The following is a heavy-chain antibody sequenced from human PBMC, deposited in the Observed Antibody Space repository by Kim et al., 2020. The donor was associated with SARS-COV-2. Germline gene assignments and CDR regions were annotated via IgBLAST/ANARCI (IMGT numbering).Heavy chain of an antibody. CDR2: IYHSGST. CDR3: ARDPGYCSSTSCFSTNWFDP. D-gene: IGHD2-2*01. V-gene: IGHV4-38-2*02. CDR1: GYSISSGYY. J-gene: IGHJ5*02. Sequence: SETLSLTCTVSGYSISSGYYWGWIRQPPGKGLEWIGSIYHSGSTYYNPSLKSRVTISVDTSKNQFSLKLSSVTAADTAVYYCARDPGYCSSTSCFSTNWFDPWGQGTLVTVSS.